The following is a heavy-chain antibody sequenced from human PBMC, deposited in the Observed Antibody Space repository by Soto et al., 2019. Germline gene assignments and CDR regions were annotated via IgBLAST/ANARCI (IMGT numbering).Heavy chain of an antibody. D-gene: IGHD3-9*01. CDR1: GFTFSSYA. V-gene: IGHV3-30-3*01. J-gene: IGHJ6*02. CDR2: ISYDGSNK. Sequence: QVQLVESGGGVVQPGRSLRLSCAASGFTFSSYAMHWVRQAPGKGLEWVAVISYDGSNKYYADSVKGRFTISRDNSKKTLYLQMNSPRAEDTAVYYCASLPGDVIRYFDWLGVYYYGMDVWGQGTTVTVSS. CDR3: ASLPGDVIRYFDWLGVYYYGMDV.